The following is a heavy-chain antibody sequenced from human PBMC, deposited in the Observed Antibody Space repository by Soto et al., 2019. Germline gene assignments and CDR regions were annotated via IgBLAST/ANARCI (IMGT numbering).Heavy chain of an antibody. CDR2: IIPIFGTA. Sequence: SVKVSCKASRGTFSSYAISWVRQAPGQGLEWMGGIIPIFGTANYAQKFQGRVTITADESTSTAYMELSSLRSEDTAVYYCAKSMGITMIVVVIKSYYYYGMDVWGQGTTVTVSS. CDR3: AKSMGITMIVVVIKSYYYYGMDV. D-gene: IGHD3-22*01. CDR1: RGTFSSYA. J-gene: IGHJ6*02. V-gene: IGHV1-69*13.